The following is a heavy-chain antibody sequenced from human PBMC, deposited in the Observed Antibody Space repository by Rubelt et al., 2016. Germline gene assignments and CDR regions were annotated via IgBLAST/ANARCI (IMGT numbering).Heavy chain of an antibody. D-gene: IGHD5-24*01. CDR3: ASDGYSWDY. CDR2: IAGSSNSI. J-gene: IGHJ4*02. Sequence: EVQLVESGGGLVKPGGSLRLSCAASGFSFSIYGMNWVRQAPGKGLEWVSHIAGSSNSIYYADSLKGRFTISRDNAKDALFLQMNNLSAEETAVYYCASDGYSWDYWGQGTLVTVSS. CDR1: GFSFSIYG. V-gene: IGHV3-21*02.